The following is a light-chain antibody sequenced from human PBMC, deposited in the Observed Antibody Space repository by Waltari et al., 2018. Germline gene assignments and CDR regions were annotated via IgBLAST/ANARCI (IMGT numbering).Light chain of an antibody. CDR2: EVS. CDR3: SSYAGSNNFWV. Sequence: QSALTQPPSASGSPGQSVTISCTGTSSAVGGYNYVSWYQQHPGKAPKLMIYEVSKRPSGVPDRFSGSKSGNTVSLTVSGLQAEDEADYYCSSYAGSNNFWVFGGGTKLTVL. CDR1: SSAVGGYNY. J-gene: IGLJ3*02. V-gene: IGLV2-8*01.